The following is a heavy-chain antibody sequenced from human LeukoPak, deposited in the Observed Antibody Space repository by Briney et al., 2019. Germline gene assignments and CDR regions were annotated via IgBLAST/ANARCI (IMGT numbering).Heavy chain of an antibody. CDR2: IYYSGST. CDR1: GGSISSGDYC. CDR3: ARDLGYYDSSGYYYYYYGMDV. Sequence: KTSETLSLTCTVSGGSISSGDYCWSWIRQPPGKGLEWIGYIYYSGSTYYNPSLKSRVTISVDTSKNQFSLKLSSVTAADTAVYYCARDLGYYDSSGYYYYYYGMDVWGQGTTVTVSS. D-gene: IGHD3-22*01. J-gene: IGHJ6*02. V-gene: IGHV4-30-4*01.